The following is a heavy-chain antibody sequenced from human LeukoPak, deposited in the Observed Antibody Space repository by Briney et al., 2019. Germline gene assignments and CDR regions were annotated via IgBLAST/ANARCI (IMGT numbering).Heavy chain of an antibody. J-gene: IGHJ3*02. CDR1: GYSFTSYW. V-gene: IGHV5-51*01. CDR2: IYPGDSDT. D-gene: IGHD6-25*01. Sequence: GESLKISCKGSGYSFTSYWIGWVRQMPGKGLEWMGIIYPGDSDTRYSPSFQGQVTISADKSISTAYLQWSSLKASDTAMYYCARHWAATTLDDAFDIWGQGTMVTVSS. CDR3: ARHWAATTLDDAFDI.